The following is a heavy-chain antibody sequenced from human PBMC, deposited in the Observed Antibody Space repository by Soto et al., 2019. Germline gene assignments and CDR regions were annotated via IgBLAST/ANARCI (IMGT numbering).Heavy chain of an antibody. CDR3: ARDVTSHAFYFDY. CDR1: GGSISSGGYY. Sequence: QVQLQESGPGLVKPSQTLSLTCTVSGGSISSGGYYWSWIRQHPGKGLERIGYIYYSGSTYYNPSLKSRVTISVDTSKNQFSLKLSSVTAADTAVYYCARDVTSHAFYFDYWGHGTLVTVSS. J-gene: IGHJ4*01. V-gene: IGHV4-31*03. CDR2: IYYSGST. D-gene: IGHD4-4*01.